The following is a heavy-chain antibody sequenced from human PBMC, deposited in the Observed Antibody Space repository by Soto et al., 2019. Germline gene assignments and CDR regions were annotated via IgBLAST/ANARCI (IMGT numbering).Heavy chain of an antibody. Sequence: GGSLRLSCAASGFTFSSYAMHWVRQAPGKGLEWVAVISYDGSNKYYADSVKGRFTISRDNSKNTLYLQMNSLRAEDTAVYYCARGYCSSTSCYHYGMDVWGQGTTVTVSS. CDR2: ISYDGSNK. V-gene: IGHV3-30-3*01. J-gene: IGHJ6*02. D-gene: IGHD2-2*01. CDR3: ARGYCSSTSCYHYGMDV. CDR1: GFTFSSYA.